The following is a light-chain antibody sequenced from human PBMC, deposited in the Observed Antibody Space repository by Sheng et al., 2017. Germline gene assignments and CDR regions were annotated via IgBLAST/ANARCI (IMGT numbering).Light chain of an antibody. CDR3: QQTYNTLT. CDR2: AAS. CDR1: QGIRNS. J-gene: IGKJ4*01. V-gene: IGKV1-NL1*01. Sequence: DIQMTQSPSSLSASVGDRVTITCRASQGIRNSVAWYQQKPGKAPKLLLYAASTLETGVPSRFSGSGSGTDFTLTISSLQPEDFATYYCQQTYNTLTFGGGTKVEIK.